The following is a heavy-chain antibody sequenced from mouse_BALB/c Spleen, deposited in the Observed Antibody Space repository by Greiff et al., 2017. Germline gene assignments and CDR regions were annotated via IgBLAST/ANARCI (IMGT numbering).Heavy chain of an antibody. Sequence: VMLVESGPGLVQPSQSLSITCTVSGFSFTSYGVHWVRQSPGKGLEWLGVIWSGGSTDYNAAFISRLSISKDNSKSQVFFKMNSLQADDTAIYYCARTPTTVVPHFDYWGQGTTLTVSS. J-gene: IGHJ2*01. CDR2: IWSGGST. CDR3: ARTPTTVVPHFDY. D-gene: IGHD1-1*01. CDR1: GFSFTSYG. V-gene: IGHV2-4-1*01.